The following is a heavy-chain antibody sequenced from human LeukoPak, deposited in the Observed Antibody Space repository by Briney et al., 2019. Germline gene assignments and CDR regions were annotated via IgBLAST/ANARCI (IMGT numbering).Heavy chain of an antibody. CDR2: INWNGGST. V-gene: IGHV3-20*04. Sequence: PGGSLRLSCAASGFTVSSNYMSWVRQAPGKGLEWVSGINWNGGSTGYADSVKGRFTISRDNTKKSLYLQMNSLRAEDTALYYCARDVLYDSSGYYSDYWGQGTLVTVSS. CDR3: ARDVLYDSSGYYSDY. J-gene: IGHJ4*02. D-gene: IGHD3-22*01. CDR1: GFTVSSNY.